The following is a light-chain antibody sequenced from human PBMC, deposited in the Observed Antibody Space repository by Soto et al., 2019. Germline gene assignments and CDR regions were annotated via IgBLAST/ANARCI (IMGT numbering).Light chain of an antibody. CDR1: SSDVGRYNY. CDR2: EVT. J-gene: IGLJ1*01. V-gene: IGLV2-8*01. CDR3: NSYVGSNNYV. Sequence: QSVLTQPPSASGSPGQSVTISCIGTSSDVGRYNYVSWYQHHPGKAPKLIIYEVTKRPSGVPDRFSGSKSGNTASLTVSGLQADDADDYYCNSYVGSNNYVFGTGTKVT.